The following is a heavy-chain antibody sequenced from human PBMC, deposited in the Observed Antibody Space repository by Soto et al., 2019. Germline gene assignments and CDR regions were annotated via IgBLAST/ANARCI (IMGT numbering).Heavy chain of an antibody. D-gene: IGHD3-10*01. J-gene: IGHJ4*02. CDR1: GGSISSSSNH. CDR3: ARAQSIRGVIIVPYYFDY. CDR2: IYYSENT. V-gene: IGHV4-39*07. Sequence: PSETLSLTCTVSGGSISSSSNHEGWIRQPPGKGLEWMGNIYYSENTYYNPSLKIRVTISVDTSKNQFSLKLSSVTAADTAVYYCARAQSIRGVIIVPYYFDYWGQGTLVTVSS.